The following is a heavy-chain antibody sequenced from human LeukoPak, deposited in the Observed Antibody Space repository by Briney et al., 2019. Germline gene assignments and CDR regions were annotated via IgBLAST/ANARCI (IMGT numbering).Heavy chain of an antibody. J-gene: IGHJ4*02. CDR3: TTDLYYDYVWGSYRHFDY. D-gene: IGHD3-16*02. V-gene: IGHV3-15*01. Sequence: PGGSLRLSCAASGFTFSNAWMSWVRQAPGKGLGWVGRIKSKTDGGTTDYAAPVKGRFTISRDDSKNTLYLQMNSLKTEDTTVYYCTTDLYYDYVWGSYRHFDYWGQGTLVTVSS. CDR1: GFTFSNAW. CDR2: IKSKTDGGTT.